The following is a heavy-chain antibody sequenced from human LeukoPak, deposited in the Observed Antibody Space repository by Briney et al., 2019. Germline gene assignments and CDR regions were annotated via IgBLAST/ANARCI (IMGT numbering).Heavy chain of an antibody. D-gene: IGHD3-22*01. Sequence: PGGSLRLSCAVSGFSFTNFWMSWVRQAPGKGLEWVAVIWYDGSNKYYADSVKGRFTISRDNSKNTLYLQMNSLRAEDTAVYYCAKDDDSRNNWGQGILVTVSS. V-gene: IGHV3-33*06. CDR3: AKDDDSRNN. CDR2: IWYDGSNK. J-gene: IGHJ4*02. CDR1: GFSFTNFW.